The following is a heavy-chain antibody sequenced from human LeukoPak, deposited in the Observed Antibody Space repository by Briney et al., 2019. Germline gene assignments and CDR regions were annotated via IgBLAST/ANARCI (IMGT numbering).Heavy chain of an antibody. Sequence: GRSLRLSCAASGFTFNSYALHWVRQAPGKGLEWVAVTSYDGNNKYYAESVKGRFTISRDNSKSMLYLQMNSLRPEDTAVYYCARGEDGFWSGYVEHWGQGTLVTVS. V-gene: IGHV3-30-3*01. CDR1: GFTFNSYA. CDR2: TSYDGNNK. D-gene: IGHD3-3*01. J-gene: IGHJ1*01. CDR3: ARGEDGFWSGYVEH.